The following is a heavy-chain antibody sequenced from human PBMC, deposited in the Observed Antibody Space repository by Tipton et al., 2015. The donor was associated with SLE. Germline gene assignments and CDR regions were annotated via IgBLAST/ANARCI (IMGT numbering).Heavy chain of an antibody. Sequence: GLVKPSETLSLSCTVSGGSINKYYWSWIRQPPGKGLEWIGYIYSTGTTNYNPSLKSRVTISVDTSKNQFSLKLSSVTAADTAVYYCARVPRYNWNYIADGGQGTLVSVSS. D-gene: IGHD1-7*01. V-gene: IGHV4-59*01. CDR1: GGSINKYY. J-gene: IGHJ4*02. CDR3: ARVPRYNWNYIAD. CDR2: IYSTGTT.